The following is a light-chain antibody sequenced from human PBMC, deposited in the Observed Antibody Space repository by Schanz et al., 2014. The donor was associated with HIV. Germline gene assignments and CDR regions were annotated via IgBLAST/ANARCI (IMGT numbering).Light chain of an antibody. V-gene: IGLV2-11*01. J-gene: IGLJ2*01. CDR3: QSYDSSLSVV. CDR1: TSDVGSYNL. CDR2: EVS. Sequence: QSALTQPRSVPGAPGQSVTISCTGTTSDVGSYNLVSWYQQHPGKAPKVMIYEVSKRPSGIPDRVSGSKSGNTASLTISGLQAEDEAHYYCQSYDSSLSVVFGGGTKLTVL.